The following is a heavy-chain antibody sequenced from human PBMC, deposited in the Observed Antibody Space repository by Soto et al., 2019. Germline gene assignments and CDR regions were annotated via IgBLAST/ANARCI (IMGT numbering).Heavy chain of an antibody. J-gene: IGHJ4*02. V-gene: IGHV3-23*01. D-gene: IGHD5-18*01. CDR2: ISGSGGST. Sequence: GGSLRLSCAASGFTFSSYAMSWVRQAPGKGLEWISGISGSGGSTYYADSVKGRFTISRDNSKNTLYLQMNSLRAEDTAVYYCAKYDTAMVTLDFWGQGTLVTVSS. CDR1: GFTFSSYA. CDR3: AKYDTAMVTLDF.